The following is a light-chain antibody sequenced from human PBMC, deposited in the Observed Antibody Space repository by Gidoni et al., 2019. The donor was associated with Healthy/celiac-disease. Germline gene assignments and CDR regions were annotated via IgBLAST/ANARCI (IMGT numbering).Light chain of an antibody. Sequence: NFMLTQPHSVSESPGQTVTIPCTRSSGSIASNYVQWYQQRPASAPSTVISEDNQRPSGVPDRFSGSIDSSSNSASLTISGLKTEDEADYYCQSYDSNNQGVFGGGTRLTVL. CDR3: QSYDSNNQGV. CDR1: SGSIASNY. J-gene: IGLJ3*02. V-gene: IGLV6-57*04. CDR2: EDN.